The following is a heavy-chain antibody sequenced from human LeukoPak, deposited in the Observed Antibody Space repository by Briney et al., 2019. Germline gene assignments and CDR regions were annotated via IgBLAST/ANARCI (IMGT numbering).Heavy chain of an antibody. CDR3: ARAQDFSDSSGPNYLDF. V-gene: IGHV4-39*01. CDR2: IYYSGST. J-gene: IGHJ4*02. D-gene: IGHD3-22*01. Sequence: SETLSLTCTVSGGSISSSSYYWGWIRQPPGKGLEWIGSIYYSGSTYYNPSLKSRVTISVDTSKNQFSLKLSSVTAADTAVYYCARAQDFSDSSGPNYLDFWGQGILVTVSS. CDR1: GGSISSSSYY.